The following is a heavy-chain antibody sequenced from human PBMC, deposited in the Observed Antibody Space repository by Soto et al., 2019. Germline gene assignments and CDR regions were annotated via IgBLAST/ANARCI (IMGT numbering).Heavy chain of an antibody. CDR1: GYTFTSYD. CDR3: AREQELVAGHYYYGMDV. Sequence: QVQLVQSGAEVKKPGASVKVSCKASGYTFTSYDINWVRQATGQGLEWMGWMNPNSGNTGYAQKFQGRVTMTRNTSIRTAYMELSSLRSEDTAVYYCAREQELVAGHYYYGMDVWGQGTTVTVAS. CDR2: MNPNSGNT. J-gene: IGHJ6*02. V-gene: IGHV1-8*01. D-gene: IGHD6-13*01.